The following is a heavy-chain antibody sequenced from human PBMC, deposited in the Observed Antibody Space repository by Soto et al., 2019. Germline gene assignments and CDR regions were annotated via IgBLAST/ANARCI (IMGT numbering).Heavy chain of an antibody. CDR3: AKVLKYYYDTSGYSGPIDY. V-gene: IGHV3-23*01. CDR1: GFPFSSYP. CDR2: ISGSAGST. J-gene: IGHJ4*02. Sequence: GGSLRLSCAASGFPFSSYPMTWVRQAPGKGLEWVSGISGSAGSTYYADSVKGRFTISRDNSKNTLYLQMNSLRAEDTAVYYCAKVLKYYYDTSGYSGPIDYWGQGTLVTVSS. D-gene: IGHD3-22*01.